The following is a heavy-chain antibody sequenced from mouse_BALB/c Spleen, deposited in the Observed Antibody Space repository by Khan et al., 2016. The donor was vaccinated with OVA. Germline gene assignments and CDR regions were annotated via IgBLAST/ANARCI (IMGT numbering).Heavy chain of an antibody. CDR2: IWSDGRT. CDR3: ARHQFPLSMDS. V-gene: IGHV2-6-2*01. J-gene: IGHJ4*01. Sequence: VQLQESGPDLVAPSQSLSITCTVSGFSLTSYAIHWVRQPPGKGLEWLVVIWSDGRTTYNSALKSRLSISKDNSKSQVFLKISSLQTDDTAMYYCARHQFPLSMDSWGQGTSVTVSS. CDR1: GFSLTSYA.